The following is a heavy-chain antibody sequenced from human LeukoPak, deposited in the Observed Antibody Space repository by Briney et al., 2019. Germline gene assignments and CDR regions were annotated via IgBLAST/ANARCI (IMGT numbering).Heavy chain of an antibody. CDR3: ARDPPISGGSGSYYNY. J-gene: IGHJ4*02. D-gene: IGHD3-10*01. Sequence: GASVKVSCKASGYTFTGYYMHWVRQAPGQGLEWMGWINPNSGGTNYAQKFQGRVTMTRDTSISTAHMELSRLRSDDTAVYYCARDPPISGGSGSYYNYWGQGTLVTVSS. V-gene: IGHV1-2*02. CDR1: GYTFTGYY. CDR2: INPNSGGT.